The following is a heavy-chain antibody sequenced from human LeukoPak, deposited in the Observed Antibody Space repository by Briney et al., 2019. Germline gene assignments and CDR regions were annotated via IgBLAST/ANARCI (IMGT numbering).Heavy chain of an antibody. J-gene: IGHJ6*02. D-gene: IGHD3-10*01. CDR3: ARGPSYYGSGSYIFHYYGMDV. Sequence: SETLSLTCAAYGGSFSGYYWSWIRQPPGKGLEWIGEINHSGSTNYNPSLKSRVTISVDTSKNQFSLKLSSVTAADTAVYYCARGPSYYGSGSYIFHYYGMDVWGQGTTVTVSS. CDR1: GGSFSGYY. CDR2: INHSGST. V-gene: IGHV4-34*01.